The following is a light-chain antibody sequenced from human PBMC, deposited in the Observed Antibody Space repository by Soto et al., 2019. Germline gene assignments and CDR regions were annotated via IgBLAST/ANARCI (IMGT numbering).Light chain of an antibody. CDR1: QSVSSNY. CDR2: GAS. CDR3: QQYGPPRLT. Sequence: EIVLTQSPGILSLSPGERATLACRASQSVSSNYLAWYQQKPCQAPRLLIYGASSRATGIPHRFSGSGSGTEFTLTLSRLEPEEFAVDYCQQYGPPRLTFGGGTKIQIK. V-gene: IGKV3-20*01. J-gene: IGKJ4*01.